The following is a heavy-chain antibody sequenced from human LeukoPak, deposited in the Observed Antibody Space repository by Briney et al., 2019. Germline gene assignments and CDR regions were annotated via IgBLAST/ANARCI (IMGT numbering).Heavy chain of an antibody. J-gene: IGHJ4*02. CDR3: AKVLDTAMVKPWGYFDY. V-gene: IGHV3-30*02. Sequence: GGSLRLSCAASGLTFSSYGMHWVRQAPGKGLEWVAFIRYDGSNKYYADSVKGRFTISRDNSKNTLYLQMNSLRAEDTAVYYCAKVLDTAMVKPWGYFDYWGQGTLVTVSS. CDR1: GLTFSSYG. CDR2: IRYDGSNK. D-gene: IGHD5-18*01.